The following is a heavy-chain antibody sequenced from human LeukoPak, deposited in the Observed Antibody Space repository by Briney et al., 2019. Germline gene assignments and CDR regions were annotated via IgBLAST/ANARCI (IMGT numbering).Heavy chain of an antibody. CDR1: GGSISSSGYY. CDR2: IYYSGST. Sequence: SETLSLTCTVSGGSISSSGYYWGWIRQPPGKGLEWIGSIYYSGSTYYNPSLKSRVTISVDTSKNQFSLKLSSVTAADTAVYYCARRKVDDFWSGYYDGWFDPWGQGTLVTVSS. V-gene: IGHV4-39*01. J-gene: IGHJ5*02. D-gene: IGHD3-3*01. CDR3: ARRKVDDFWSGYYDGWFDP.